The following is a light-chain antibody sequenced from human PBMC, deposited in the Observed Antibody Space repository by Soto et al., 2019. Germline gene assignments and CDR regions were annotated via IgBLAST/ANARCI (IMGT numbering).Light chain of an antibody. Sequence: EVVLTQSPATLSVSPGDRATLSCRASQYIGSAVAWYHQRSGQAPRLLIFDASIRATGVPARFSGSRSGPEFTLTINSLQSEDFAIYYCQPYNNWPLTFGGGTKVDIK. CDR1: QYIGSA. V-gene: IGKV3-15*01. CDR2: DAS. J-gene: IGKJ4*01. CDR3: QPYNNWPLT.